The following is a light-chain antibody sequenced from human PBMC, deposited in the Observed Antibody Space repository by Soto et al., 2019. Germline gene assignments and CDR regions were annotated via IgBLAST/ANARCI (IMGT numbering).Light chain of an antibody. CDR1: SSNIGAGYD. V-gene: IGLV1-47*02. J-gene: IGLJ3*02. CDR2: SNN. CDR3: AAWDDSLSGLWV. Sequence: QSVLTQPPSVSGAPGQRVTISCTGSSSNIGAGYDVHWYQQLPGTAPKLLIHSNNQRPSGVPDRFSGSKSDTSASLAISGLRSEDEADYYCAAWDDSLSGLWVFGGGTQLTVL.